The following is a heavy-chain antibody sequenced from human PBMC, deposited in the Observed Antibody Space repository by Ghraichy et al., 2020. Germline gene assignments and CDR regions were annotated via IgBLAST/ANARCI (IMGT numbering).Heavy chain of an antibody. J-gene: IGHJ4*02. D-gene: IGHD5-12*01. CDR1: RFTFSSYW. V-gene: IGHV3-7*01. CDR2: IKQDGSEK. Sequence: GESLNISCAASRFTFSSYWMGWVRQAPGKGLEWVANIKQDGSEKYYVDSVKGRFTISRDNAKNPLYLQMNSLRAEDTAVYYWARDSGFYYFDYWGQGTLVTVSS. CDR3: ARDSGFYYFDY.